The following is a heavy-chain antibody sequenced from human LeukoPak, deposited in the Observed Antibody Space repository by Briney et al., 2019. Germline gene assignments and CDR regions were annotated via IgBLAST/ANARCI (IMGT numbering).Heavy chain of an antibody. CDR2: IFYSGST. Sequence: SETLSLTCTVSGGSISSSSYYWGWIRQPPGKGLEWIGSIFYSGSTYYNPSLKSRVTISVDTSKNQFSLRLSSVTAADTAVFYCARIDYSGGWYFDLWGRGTLVTVSS. CDR3: ARIDYSGGWYFDL. J-gene: IGHJ2*01. CDR1: GGSISSSSYY. V-gene: IGHV4-39*01. D-gene: IGHD4-11*01.